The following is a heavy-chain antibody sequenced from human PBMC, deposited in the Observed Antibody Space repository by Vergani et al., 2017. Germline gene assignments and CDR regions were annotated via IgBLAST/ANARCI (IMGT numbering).Heavy chain of an antibody. CDR2: ISSSSSTI. D-gene: IGHD2-2*01. CDR1: GFTFSSFS. V-gene: IGHV3-48*01. CDR3: ARDPTQEYQLLGLGWFDP. J-gene: IGHJ5*02. Sequence: EVQLVESGGGLVQPGGSLRLSCAASGFTFSSFSMNWVRQAPGKGLEWVSYISSSSSTIYYADSVKGRFTISRDNAKNSLYLQMNSLRAEDTAVYYCARDPTQEYQLLGLGWFDPWGQGTLDTVSS.